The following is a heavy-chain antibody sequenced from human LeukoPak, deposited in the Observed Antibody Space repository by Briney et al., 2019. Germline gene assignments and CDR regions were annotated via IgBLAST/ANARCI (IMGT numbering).Heavy chain of an antibody. J-gene: IGHJ4*02. CDR1: GDTFTGYY. V-gene: IGHV1-2*02. Sequence: ASVKVSCKASGDTFTGYYMHWVRQAPGQGLEWMGWINPNSGGRKYPQQFQGRVTMTRDTSIRTTYMELSSLRSDDTAVYYCARDLSGAVTGPLDYWGQGTLVTVSS. D-gene: IGHD6-19*01. CDR3: ARDLSGAVTGPLDY. CDR2: INPNSGGR.